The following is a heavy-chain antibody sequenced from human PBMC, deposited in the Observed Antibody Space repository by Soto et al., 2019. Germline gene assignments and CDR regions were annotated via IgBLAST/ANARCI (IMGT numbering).Heavy chain of an antibody. CDR1: GFTFSSNW. V-gene: IGHV3-74*01. J-gene: IGHJ4*02. Sequence: VQLVESGGGLVQPGGSLRLSCAGSGFTFSSNWMHWVRQDPGKRLVWVSRLNSDGTSASYADSVKGRFTISRDNAKNTLFLQMNSLTAEDTALYYCARGPSGWFGFDYWGQGTLVTVSS. CDR3: ARGPSGWFGFDY. CDR2: LNSDGTSA. D-gene: IGHD6-19*01.